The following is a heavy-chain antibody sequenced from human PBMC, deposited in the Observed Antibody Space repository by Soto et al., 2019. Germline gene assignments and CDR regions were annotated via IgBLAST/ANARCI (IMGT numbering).Heavy chain of an antibody. V-gene: IGHV3-23*01. CDR3: AKRFSDAWEAGMDV. D-gene: IGHD1-26*01. CDR1: GFAFSNFH. J-gene: IGHJ6*02. Sequence: EMPVLESGGGLVQPGGSLRLSCAASGFAFSNFHMNWVRQAPGKVLQWVATIGGAGNDIHYADSVEGRFTVSRYNSKNTLHLQMDGLRDDDTAIYYCAKRFSDAWEAGMDVWGQGTTVTVSS. CDR2: IGGAGNDI.